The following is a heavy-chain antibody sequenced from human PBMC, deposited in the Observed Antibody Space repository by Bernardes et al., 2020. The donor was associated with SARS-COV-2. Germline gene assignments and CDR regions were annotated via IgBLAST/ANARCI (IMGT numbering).Heavy chain of an antibody. CDR1: GFNVSSKY. CDR3: VRDRDYYERSGIFGDV. D-gene: IGHD3-22*01. Sequence: GGSLRLSCAASGFNVSSKYMSWVRQAPGKGLEWVSVFYRGGSTYYADSVKDRFIVSRDKSKNAVYLQMNSLRGEDTAVYYCVRDRDYYERSGIFGDVWGQGTTVTVSS. V-gene: IGHV3-66*01. J-gene: IGHJ6*02. CDR2: FYRGGST.